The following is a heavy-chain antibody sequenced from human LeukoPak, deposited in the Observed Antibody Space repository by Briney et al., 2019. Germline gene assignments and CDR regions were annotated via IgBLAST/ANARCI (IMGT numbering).Heavy chain of an antibody. J-gene: IGHJ4*02. D-gene: IGHD7-27*01. CDR2: ITTSDGNT. Sequence: QPGGSLRLSCAASGFTFNNYAMNWVRQAPGKGLEWVSTITTSDGNTYYADSVKGRFTVSRDNSKNTLFLQMNSLRAEDTAVYYCAKDGGLWVSAHWGDSWGRGTLVTVSS. CDR1: GFTFNNYA. CDR3: AKDGGLWVSAHWGDS. V-gene: IGHV3-23*01.